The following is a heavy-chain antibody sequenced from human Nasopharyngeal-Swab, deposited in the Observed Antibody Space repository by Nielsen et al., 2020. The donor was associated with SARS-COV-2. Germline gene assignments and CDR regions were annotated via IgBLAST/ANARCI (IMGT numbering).Heavy chain of an antibody. CDR1: GFTFSNYA. Sequence: LKISCAASGFTFSNYAMSWVRQAPGKGLEWVSVIYSGGNSTYYADSVKGRFAISRDNSKNTVYLQMNSLRAEDTAVYYCAKGTYSGSPGGMDVWGQGTTVTVSS. D-gene: IGHD6-6*01. J-gene: IGHJ6*02. CDR3: AKGTYSGSPGGMDV. V-gene: IGHV3-23*03. CDR2: IYSGGNST.